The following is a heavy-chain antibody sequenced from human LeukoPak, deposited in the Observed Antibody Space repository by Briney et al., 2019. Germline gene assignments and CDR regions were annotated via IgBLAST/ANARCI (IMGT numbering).Heavy chain of an antibody. V-gene: IGHV4-39*01. CDR3: VADRVGVVPGAFDI. Sequence: SETLSLTCTVSGGSISGSSYYWGWIRQPPGKGLEWIGSIYYSGSTYYNPSLKSQVTISVDTSKNQFSLKLSSVTAADTAVYHCVADRVGVVPGAFDIWGQGTMVTVSS. J-gene: IGHJ3*02. D-gene: IGHD2-2*01. CDR1: GGSISGSSYY. CDR2: IYYSGST.